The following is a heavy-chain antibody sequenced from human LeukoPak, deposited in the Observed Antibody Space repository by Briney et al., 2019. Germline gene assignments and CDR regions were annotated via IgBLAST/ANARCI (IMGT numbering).Heavy chain of an antibody. V-gene: IGHV3-30*03. CDR3: ARLSVRGVTFDY. J-gene: IGHJ4*02. D-gene: IGHD3-10*01. CDR1: GFTFSSYG. Sequence: GGSLRLSCAASGFTFSSYGMHWVRQAPGKGLEWVAVISYDGSNKYYADSVKGRFTISRDNSKNTLYLQMNSLRAEDTAVYYCARLSVRGVTFDYWGQGTLVTVSS. CDR2: ISYDGSNK.